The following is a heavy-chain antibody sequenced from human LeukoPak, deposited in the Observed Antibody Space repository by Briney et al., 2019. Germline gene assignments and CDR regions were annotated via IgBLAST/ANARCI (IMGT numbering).Heavy chain of an antibody. CDR2: TYYRSKWFN. Sequence: SQTLSLTCAISGDSVSSSSAAWNWIRQSPSRGLEWLGRTYYRSKWFNNYVSSVQSRITINPDTSKNQFSLQMKSVTPEDTAVYYCARAKYHYDGSGSSLFDYWGQGNLVPVPS. V-gene: IGHV6-1*01. J-gene: IGHJ4*02. CDR1: GDSVSSSSAA. D-gene: IGHD3-22*01. CDR3: ARAKYHYDGSGSSLFDY.